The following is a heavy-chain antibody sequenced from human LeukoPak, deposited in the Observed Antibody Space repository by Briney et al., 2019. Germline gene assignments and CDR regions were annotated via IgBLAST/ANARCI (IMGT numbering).Heavy chain of an antibody. Sequence: SETLPLTCTVSGRYISRYYWSWIRQPPAKGLEWIGYISYSGSTNYSPSLSSRVTISLDTSKNQFSLNLSSVTAADTAVYYCARDSGYGFDYWGQGTLVTVSS. J-gene: IGHJ4*02. CDR2: ISYSGST. CDR1: GRYISRYY. V-gene: IGHV4-59*01. CDR3: ARDSGYGFDY. D-gene: IGHD5-12*01.